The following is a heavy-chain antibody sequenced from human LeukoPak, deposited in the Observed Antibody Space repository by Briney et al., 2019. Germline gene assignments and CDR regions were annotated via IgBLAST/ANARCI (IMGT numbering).Heavy chain of an antibody. V-gene: IGHV3-21*01. CDR1: GFTFSSYS. CDR2: ISSSSSYI. Sequence: PGGSLRLSCAASGFTFSSYSMNWVRQAPGKGLEWVSSISSSSSYIYYADSVKGRFTISRDNAKNSLYPQMNSLRAEDTAVYYCARDESGSYGVAFDIWGQGTMVTVSS. J-gene: IGHJ3*02. D-gene: IGHD1-26*01. CDR3: ARDESGSYGVAFDI.